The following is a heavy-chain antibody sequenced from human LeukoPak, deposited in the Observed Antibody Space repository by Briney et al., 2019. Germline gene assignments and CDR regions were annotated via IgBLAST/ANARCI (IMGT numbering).Heavy chain of an antibody. CDR1: GFTFSDYY. J-gene: IGHJ4*02. CDR3: ARALYSSGSYYFDY. Sequence: GGSLRLSCAASGFTFSDYYMSWIRQAPGKGLEWVSYISSSSSYTNYADSVKGRFTISRTNAKNSLYLQMNSLRAEDTAVYYGARALYSSGSYYFDYWGQGAMVTVSS. CDR2: ISSSSSYT. V-gene: IGHV3-11*06. D-gene: IGHD6-19*01.